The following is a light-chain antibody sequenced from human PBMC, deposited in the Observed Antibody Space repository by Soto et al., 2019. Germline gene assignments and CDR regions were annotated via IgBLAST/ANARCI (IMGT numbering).Light chain of an antibody. Sequence: LMPHSPATVSLSPGDRATLSCRAMQSVSSNLAWYQQKPGQAPRLLIFGASTRATGIPVRFSGSGSGTEFTLTISSLQSEDFAVYYCQQYNNWPPLTFGGGTKVDI. J-gene: IGKJ4*01. CDR3: QQYNNWPPLT. CDR1: QSVSSN. V-gene: IGKV3-15*01. CDR2: GAS.